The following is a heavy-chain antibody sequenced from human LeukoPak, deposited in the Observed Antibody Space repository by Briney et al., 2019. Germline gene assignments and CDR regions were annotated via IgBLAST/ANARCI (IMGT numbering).Heavy chain of an antibody. CDR2: INPNSGGT. D-gene: IGHD6-6*01. CDR1: GYTFTGCY. Sequence: ASVKVSCKASGYTFTGCYMHWVRQAPGQGLEWMGWINPNSGGTNYAQKFQGRVTMTRDTSISTAYMELSRLRSDDTAVYYCARVPQYSSSSRWFDPWGQGTLVTVSS. CDR3: ARVPQYSSSSRWFDP. V-gene: IGHV1-2*02. J-gene: IGHJ5*02.